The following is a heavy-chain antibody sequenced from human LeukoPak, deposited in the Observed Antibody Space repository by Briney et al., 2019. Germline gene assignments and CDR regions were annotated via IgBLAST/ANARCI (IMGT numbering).Heavy chain of an antibody. CDR3: AKDRVLGDY. D-gene: IGHD2-8*01. J-gene: IGHJ4*02. CDR2: ISYDGSNK. V-gene: IGHV3-30*18. Sequence: GGSLRLSCAASGFTFSSYGMHWVRRAPGKGLERVAVISYDGSNKYYADSVKGRFTISRDNSKSTLYLQMNSLGAEDTAVYYCAKDRVLGDYWGKGTLVTVSS. CDR1: GFTFSSYG.